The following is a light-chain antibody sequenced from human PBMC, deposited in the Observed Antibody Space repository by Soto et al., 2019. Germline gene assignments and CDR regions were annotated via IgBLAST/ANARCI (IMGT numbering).Light chain of an antibody. CDR3: FSDTSSGTYV. J-gene: IGLJ1*01. Sequence: QSVLTQPASVSGSPGQSITISCTGTSSDVGNYKYVSWYQQHPGKAPKLMIYEVSNRPSGVSNRFSCSKSGNTASLTISGLQAENETDYYCFSDTSSGTYVFGTGTKGTVL. CDR1: SSDVGNYKY. CDR2: EVS. V-gene: IGLV2-14*01.